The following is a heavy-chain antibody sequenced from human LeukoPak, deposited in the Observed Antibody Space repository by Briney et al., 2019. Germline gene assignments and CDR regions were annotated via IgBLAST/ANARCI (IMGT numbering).Heavy chain of an antibody. CDR3: ARAHSKSFDY. D-gene: IGHD6-13*01. CDR1: GGSFSGYY. Sequence: PSETLSLTCAVYGGSFSGYYWSWIRQPPGKGLEWIGEINHSGSTNYNPSLKSRVTISVDTSKNQFSLKLSSVTAADTAVYYCARAHSKSFDYWGQGTLVTVSS. J-gene: IGHJ4*02. CDR2: INHSGST. V-gene: IGHV4-34*01.